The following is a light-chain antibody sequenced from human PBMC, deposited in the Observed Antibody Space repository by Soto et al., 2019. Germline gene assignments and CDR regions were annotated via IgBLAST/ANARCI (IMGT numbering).Light chain of an antibody. CDR2: WAS. CDR1: KSVLHTSNNKNY. V-gene: IGKV4-1*01. Sequence: DIVMTQSPDSLAVSLGERATINCRSSKSVLHTSNNKNYLAWYQHKPGQPPKLLIYWASTRESGVPDRFSGSGSGTDFTLTISSLQAEDVAVYYCQQYYKTPWTFGQGTKV. CDR3: QQYYKTPWT. J-gene: IGKJ1*01.